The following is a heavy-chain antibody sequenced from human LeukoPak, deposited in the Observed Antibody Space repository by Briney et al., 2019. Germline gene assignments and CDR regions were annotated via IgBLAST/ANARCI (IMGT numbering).Heavy chain of an antibody. V-gene: IGHV3-74*01. Sequence: GGSLRLSCAASGFTFSDYWIHWVRQAPGKGLEWVSTISGSGGGTYYADSVKGRFTISRDNAKNALYLQMNSLRAEDTAVYYCARELSGSSSRHFDYWGQGTLVTVSS. J-gene: IGHJ4*02. D-gene: IGHD6-13*01. CDR3: ARELSGSSSRHFDY. CDR2: ISGSGGGT. CDR1: GFTFSDYW.